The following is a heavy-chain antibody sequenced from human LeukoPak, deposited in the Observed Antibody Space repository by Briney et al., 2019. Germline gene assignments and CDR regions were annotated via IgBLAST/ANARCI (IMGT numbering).Heavy chain of an antibody. J-gene: IGHJ4*02. Sequence: ASVKVSCKASGYTFTGYYMHWVRQAPGQGLEWMGWINPNSGGTNYAQKFQGRVTMTRDTSISTAYMELSRLRSDDTAVYYCARDAWTRDGYSDYWGQGTLVPVSS. CDR2: INPNSGGT. CDR3: ARDAWTRDGYSDY. D-gene: IGHD5-24*01. V-gene: IGHV1-2*02. CDR1: GYTFTGYY.